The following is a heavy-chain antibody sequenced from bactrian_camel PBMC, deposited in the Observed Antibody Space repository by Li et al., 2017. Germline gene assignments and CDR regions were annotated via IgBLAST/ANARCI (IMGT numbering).Heavy chain of an antibody. D-gene: IGHD2*01. Sequence: VQLVESGGGLVQPGGSLRLSCSASGFALTNYGMRWVRQAPGKRLEWVAGIKAGDGKEGDRYYADSVKGRFTVSQDNAKNTAYLQMNNLKPEDTAVYICAANQARDCSWHGLGLPRQLPYYNDWGQGTQVTVS. J-gene: IGHJ4*01. CDR2: IKAGDGKEGDR. CDR3: AANQARDCSWHGLGLPRQLPYYND. CDR1: GFALTNYG. V-gene: IGHV3S40*01.